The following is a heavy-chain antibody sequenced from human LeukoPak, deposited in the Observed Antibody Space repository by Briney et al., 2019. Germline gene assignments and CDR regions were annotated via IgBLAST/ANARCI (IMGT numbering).Heavy chain of an antibody. CDR2: IYYSGST. CDR1: GGSISSYY. CDR3: ARGNRVATTL. D-gene: IGHD5-12*01. Sequence: PSETLSLICTVSGGSISSYYWSWIRQPPGKGLEWIGYIYYSGSTNYNPSLKSRVTISVDTSKNQFSLKLSSVTAADTAVYYCARGNRVATTLWGQGTLVTVSS. V-gene: IGHV4-59*01. J-gene: IGHJ4*02.